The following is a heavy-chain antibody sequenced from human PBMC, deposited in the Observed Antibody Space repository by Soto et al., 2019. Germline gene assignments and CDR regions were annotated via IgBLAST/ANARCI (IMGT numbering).Heavy chain of an antibody. CDR1: GYSFTSYG. J-gene: IGHJ5*02. V-gene: IGHV1-3*01. Sequence: ASVKVSCKASGYSFTSYGMHWVRQAPGQRLEWMGWIDAGNGNIKYSLEFQGRVTITWDVSAATAYMELSSLKSEDTAVYFCARDGWVTTGRFDPWGQGTLVTVSS. D-gene: IGHD4-17*01. CDR2: IDAGNGNI. CDR3: ARDGWVTTGRFDP.